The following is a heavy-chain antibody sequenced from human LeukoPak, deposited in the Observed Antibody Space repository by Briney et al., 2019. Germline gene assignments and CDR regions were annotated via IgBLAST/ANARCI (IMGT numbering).Heavy chain of an antibody. D-gene: IGHD6-13*01. Sequence: SETLSLTCTVSGGSIRSSYYYWGWIRQPPGKGLEWIGSIYDSGSTYYNPSLKSRVTISVDTSKNQFSLKLSSVTAADTAVYYCARRVIAAAMIPWGQGTLVTVSS. CDR2: IYDSGST. J-gene: IGHJ4*02. CDR1: GGSIRSSYYY. CDR3: ARRVIAAAMIP. V-gene: IGHV4-39*01.